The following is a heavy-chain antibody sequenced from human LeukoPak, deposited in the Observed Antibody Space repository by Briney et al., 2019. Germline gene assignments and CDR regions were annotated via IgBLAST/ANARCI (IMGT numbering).Heavy chain of an antibody. Sequence: ASVKVSCKASGYTFTSYYMHWVRQAPGQGLEWMGIINPSGGSTSYAQKFQGRVTMTRDTSTSTVYMEPSSLRSEDTAVYYCAGRDPNVYIVPTLHPFDYWGQGTLVTVSS. CDR2: INPSGGST. J-gene: IGHJ4*02. V-gene: IGHV1-46*01. CDR3: AGRDPNVYIVPTLHPFDY. CDR1: GYTFTSYY. D-gene: IGHD5-12*01.